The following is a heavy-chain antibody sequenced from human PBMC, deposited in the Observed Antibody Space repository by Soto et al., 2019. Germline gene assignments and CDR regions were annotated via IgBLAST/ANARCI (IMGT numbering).Heavy chain of an antibody. Sequence: GASVQVSCKASGFNFRTTAVQWVRQARGQRLEWIGWIVVGSGNANYAQNFQERVTITRDMSTSTAYMDVSSLRSEDTAVYYCAANPYYYDRIYYYYFDQWGKGTLVTVSS. J-gene: IGHJ4*02. D-gene: IGHD3-22*01. CDR2: IVVGSGNA. CDR3: AANPYYYDRIYYYYFDQ. V-gene: IGHV1-58*01. CDR1: GFNFRTTA.